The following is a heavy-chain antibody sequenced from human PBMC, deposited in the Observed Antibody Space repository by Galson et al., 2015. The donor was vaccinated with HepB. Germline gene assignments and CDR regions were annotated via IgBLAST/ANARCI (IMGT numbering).Heavy chain of an antibody. J-gene: IGHJ4*02. D-gene: IGHD4-11*01. CDR2: INWNGSNT. CDR3: ASTNDYSNSAYIDY. V-gene: IGHV3-20*04. Sequence: SLRLSCAASGFTFDDYGMGWVRQAPGKGLEWVSGINWNGSNTGYADSVKGRFTISRDNAKNSLYLQMNSLRAEDTALYYCASTNDYSNSAYIDYWGQGTLVTVPS. CDR1: GFTFDDYG.